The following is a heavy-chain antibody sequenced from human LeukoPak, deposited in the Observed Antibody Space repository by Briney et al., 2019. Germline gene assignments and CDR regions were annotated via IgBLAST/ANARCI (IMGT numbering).Heavy chain of an antibody. Sequence: ASVKVSCKASGYTFTGYYMHWVRQAPGQGLEWMGWINPNSGGTNYAQKFQGRVTMTRDTSISTAYMELSRLRSDDTAVYYCARDPSSWHENWFDPWGQGTLVTVSS. V-gene: IGHV1-2*02. CDR2: INPNSGGT. J-gene: IGHJ5*02. D-gene: IGHD6-13*01. CDR1: GYTFTGYY. CDR3: ARDPSSWHENWFDP.